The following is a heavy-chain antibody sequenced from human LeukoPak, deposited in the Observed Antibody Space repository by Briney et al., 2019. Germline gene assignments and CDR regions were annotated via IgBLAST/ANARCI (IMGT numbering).Heavy chain of an antibody. D-gene: IGHD5-18*01. CDR3: ASHRGDTAMNYYYYGMDV. V-gene: IGHV5-51*01. J-gene: IGHJ6*02. CDR1: GYSFTSYW. CDR2: IYPGDSDT. Sequence: GESLKISCKGSGYSFTSYWIGWVRQMPGKGLEWMGIIYPGDSDTRYSPSFQGQVTISADKSISTAYPQWSSLKASDTAMYYCASHRGDTAMNYYYYGMDVWGQGTTVTVSS.